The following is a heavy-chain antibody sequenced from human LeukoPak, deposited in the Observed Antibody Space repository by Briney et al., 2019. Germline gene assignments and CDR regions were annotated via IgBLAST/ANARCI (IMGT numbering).Heavy chain of an antibody. J-gene: IGHJ4*02. CDR2: IKSKIDGGTT. CDR3: TEDVPESGGYPFDY. Sequence: PGGSLRPSCVASGFIFRNAWMNWVRLPPGKGLEWVALIKSKIDGGTTYYTPPLKGRFTIPRDDSQNTLYLQMDGLKAEDTAMYYCTEDVPESGGYPFDYWAQGTLVTVSS. CDR1: GFIFRNAW. D-gene: IGHD3-22*01. V-gene: IGHV3-15*01.